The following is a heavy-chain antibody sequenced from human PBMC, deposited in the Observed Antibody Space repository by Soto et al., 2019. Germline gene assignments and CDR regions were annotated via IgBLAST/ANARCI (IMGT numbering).Heavy chain of an antibody. Sequence: SETLSLTCAVYGGSFSGYYWSWIRQPPGKGLGWIGEINHSGSTNYNPSLKSRVTISVETSKNQFSLKLSPVTAADTAVYYCARVPAARFDPWGQGTLVTVSS. CDR1: GGSFSGYY. D-gene: IGHD2-2*01. CDR2: INHSGST. V-gene: IGHV4-34*01. CDR3: ARVPAARFDP. J-gene: IGHJ5*02.